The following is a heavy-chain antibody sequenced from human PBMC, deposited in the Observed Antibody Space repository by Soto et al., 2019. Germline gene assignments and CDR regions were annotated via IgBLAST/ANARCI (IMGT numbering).Heavy chain of an antibody. J-gene: IGHJ4*02. CDR1: GVSFSGYY. V-gene: IGHV4-34*01. D-gene: IGHD6-6*01. CDR3: AIVLQRISARPEFVY. CDR2: INHSGST. Sequence: QVQLQQWGAGLLKPSETLSLTCAVYGVSFSGYYWSWIRQPLGKGLEWSGEINHSGSTNYTPSIKRQFTTTVDTSRNPFALTLSSVAAADTAGYYCAIVLQRISARPEFVYWGQGTLVTVSS.